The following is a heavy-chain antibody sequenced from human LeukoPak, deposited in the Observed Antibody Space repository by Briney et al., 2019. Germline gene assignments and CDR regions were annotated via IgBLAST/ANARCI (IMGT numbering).Heavy chain of an antibody. D-gene: IGHD2-15*01. CDR3: AKWGLDCSVAGCLYYFDY. V-gene: IGHV3-23*01. CDR1: GFTFRSYA. CDR2: ISGGST. Sequence: PGGSLRLSCAASGFTFRSYAMSWVRQAPGKGLEWVSGISGGSTYYADSIKGRFTISRDNSKNPLYLQMNNLRAEDTAVYYCAKWGLDCSVAGCLYYFDYWGQGTLVTVSS. J-gene: IGHJ4*02.